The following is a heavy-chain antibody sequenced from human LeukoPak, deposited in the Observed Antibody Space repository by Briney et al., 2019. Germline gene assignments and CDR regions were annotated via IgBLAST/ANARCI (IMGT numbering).Heavy chain of an antibody. J-gene: IGHJ4*02. CDR1: GFTFSDYY. CDR3: ARVGSTAEAGTPDY. D-gene: IGHD6-13*01. Sequence: NPGRSLRLSCAASGFTFSDYYMSWIRQAPGKGLEWLSYISRTGSHTPYADSVKGRFTVSRDNAKNSLSLELNSLRVDDTAIYYCARVGSTAEAGTPDYWGQGTLVTVSS. CDR2: ISRTGSHT. V-gene: IGHV3-11*06.